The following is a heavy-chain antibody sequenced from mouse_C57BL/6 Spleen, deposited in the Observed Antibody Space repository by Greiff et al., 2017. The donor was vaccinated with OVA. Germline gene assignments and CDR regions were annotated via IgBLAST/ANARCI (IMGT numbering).Heavy chain of an antibody. J-gene: IGHJ4*01. CDR1: GYTFTSYD. CDR2: IYPRDGST. CDR3: ARRGGYLYAMDY. V-gene: IGHV1-85*01. Sequence: QVQLKESGPELVKPGASVKLSCKASGYTFTSYDINWVKQRPGQGLEWIGWIYPRDGSTTYNEKFKGKATLTVDTSSSTAYMELHSLTSEDSAVYFCARRGGYLYAMDYWGQGTSVTVSS. D-gene: IGHD2-2*01.